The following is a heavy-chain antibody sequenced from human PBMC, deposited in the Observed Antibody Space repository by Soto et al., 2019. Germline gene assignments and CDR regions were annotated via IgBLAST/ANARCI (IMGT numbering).Heavy chain of an antibody. Sequence: QVQLQQWGAGLLKPSETLSLTCAVYGGSFSGYYWSWIRQPPGKGLEWMGEINHSGSTNYNPSLKSRVNISVDTSKNQFSLKLSSVTAADTAVYYCARDGDYGTKDAFDIWGQGTMVTVSS. D-gene: IGHD4-17*01. V-gene: IGHV4-34*01. CDR1: GGSFSGYY. CDR3: ARDGDYGTKDAFDI. CDR2: INHSGST. J-gene: IGHJ3*02.